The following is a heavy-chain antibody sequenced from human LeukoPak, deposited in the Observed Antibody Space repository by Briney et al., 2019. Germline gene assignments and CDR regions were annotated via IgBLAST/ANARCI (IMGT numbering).Heavy chain of an antibody. Sequence: GGSLRLSCIASGFAFDEHGMSWVRQVPGKGLEWVSGINWSGGSTGYADPLRGRFTISRDNAKNSLYLQMDSLRAEDTALYYCARAPITSPFYFDYWGQGTLVTVSS. D-gene: IGHD2-2*01. CDR1: GFAFDEHG. CDR2: INWSGGST. V-gene: IGHV3-20*04. J-gene: IGHJ4*02. CDR3: ARAPITSPFYFDY.